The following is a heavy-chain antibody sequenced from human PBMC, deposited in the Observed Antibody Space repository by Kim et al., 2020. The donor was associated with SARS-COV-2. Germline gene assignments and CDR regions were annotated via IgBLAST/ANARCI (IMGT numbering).Heavy chain of an antibody. CDR1: GFTFSSYA. Sequence: GGSLRLSCAASGFTFSSYAMSWVRQAPGKGLEWVSAISGSGGSTYYADSVKGRFTISRDNSKNTLYLQMNSLRAEDTAVYYCAKDRFEEESITIFGVVIIPDYWGQGTLVTVSS. CDR3: AKDRFEEESITIFGVVIIPDY. D-gene: IGHD3-3*01. V-gene: IGHV3-23*01. CDR2: ISGSGGST. J-gene: IGHJ4*02.